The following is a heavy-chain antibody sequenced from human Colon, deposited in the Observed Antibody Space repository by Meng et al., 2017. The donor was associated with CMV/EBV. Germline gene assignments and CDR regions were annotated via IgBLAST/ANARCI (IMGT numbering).Heavy chain of an antibody. CDR2: MYGGGSRT. V-gene: IGHV3-23*03. D-gene: IGHD6-6*01. J-gene: IGHJ4*02. CDR1: GFTFSSYA. Sequence: GESLKISCAGSGFTFSSYAMSWVRQAPGKGLEWVSIMYGGGSRTYFADSVKGRFTVSRDTSKNTFYLHMTSLRAEDTAVYYCVRGEMGSSSSEFGYWGQGTLVTVSS. CDR3: VRGEMGSSSSEFGY.